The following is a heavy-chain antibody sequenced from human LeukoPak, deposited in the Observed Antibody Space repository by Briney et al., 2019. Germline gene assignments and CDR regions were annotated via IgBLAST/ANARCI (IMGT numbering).Heavy chain of an antibody. V-gene: IGHV1-2*02. CDR1: GYIFIGYF. J-gene: IGHJ4*02. CDR3: ARFDGYNYLSVDY. CDR2: INPNTGGT. D-gene: IGHD5-24*01. Sequence: ASVKVSCKASGYIFIGYFIHWARRAPGQGPEWMGWINPNTGGTNYAQKFQGRVTMTRDTSITTAYMELIRLRSDDTAVYYCARFDGYNYLSVDYWGQGTLVTVSS.